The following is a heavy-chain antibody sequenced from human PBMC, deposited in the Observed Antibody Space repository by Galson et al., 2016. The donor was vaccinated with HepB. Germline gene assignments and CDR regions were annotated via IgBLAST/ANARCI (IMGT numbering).Heavy chain of an antibody. V-gene: IGHV4-59*01. CDR2: IYYRGNT. CDR3: ARDWGRGSGGGMDV. CDR1: GGSSSYY. Sequence: SETLSLTCTVSGGSSSYYWTWIRQPPGKGLDWIGHIYYRGNTNYNPSLKSRVTISLDTSKNQFSLKLYSVTAADTAVYYCARDWGRGSGGGMDVWGQGTTVTVSS. D-gene: IGHD1-26*01. J-gene: IGHJ6*02.